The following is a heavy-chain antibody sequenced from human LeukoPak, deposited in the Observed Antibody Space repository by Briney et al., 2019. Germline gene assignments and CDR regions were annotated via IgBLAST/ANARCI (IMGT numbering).Heavy chain of an antibody. CDR2: ISGSGGST. D-gene: IGHD3-22*01. Sequence: PGGTLRLSCAASGFTFSSYGMSWVRQAPGKGLEWVSAISGSGGSTYYADSVKGRFTISRDNSKNTLYLQMNSLRAEDTAVYYCAKDEYYYDSSGYSSYNWFDPWGQGTLVTVSS. CDR1: GFTFSSYG. CDR3: AKDEYYYDSSGYSSYNWFDP. J-gene: IGHJ5*02. V-gene: IGHV3-23*01.